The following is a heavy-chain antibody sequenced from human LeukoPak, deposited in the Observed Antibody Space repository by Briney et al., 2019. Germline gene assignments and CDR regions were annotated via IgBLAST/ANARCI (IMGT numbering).Heavy chain of an antibody. J-gene: IGHJ4*02. CDR3: ARESGGGYDSGYFDY. V-gene: IGHV1-46*01. Sequence: ASVKVSCKASGYTFTSYYMHWVRQAPGQGLEWMGLINPSGGSTSYAQKFQGRVTMTRDTSASTVYMELSSLRSEDTAVYYCARESGGGYDSGYFDYWGQGTLVTVSS. CDR1: GYTFTSYY. D-gene: IGHD5-12*01. CDR2: INPSGGST.